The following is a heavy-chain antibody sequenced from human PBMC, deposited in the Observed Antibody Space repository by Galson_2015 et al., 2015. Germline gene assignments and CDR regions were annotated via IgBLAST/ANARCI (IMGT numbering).Heavy chain of an antibody. CDR1: GGSISSRNW. CDR3: ARDQDCSGGSCPYDY. J-gene: IGHJ4*02. Sequence: ETLSLACAVSGGSISSRNWWRWVRQPPGKGLEWIGEIYHSGSTNYNPSLQSRVTISVDKSKNELSQKLSSVTAADTAVYYCARDQDCSGGSCPYDYWGQGTLVTVSS. D-gene: IGHD2-15*01. V-gene: IGHV4-4*02. CDR2: IYHSGST.